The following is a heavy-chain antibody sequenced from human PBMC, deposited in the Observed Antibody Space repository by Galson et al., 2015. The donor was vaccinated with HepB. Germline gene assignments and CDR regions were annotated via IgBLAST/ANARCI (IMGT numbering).Heavy chain of an antibody. CDR1: GGTFSSYA. V-gene: IGHV1-69*10. Sequence: SVKVSCKASGGTFSSYAISWVRQAPGQGLEWMGGIIPILGIANYAQKFQGRVTITADKSTSTAYMELSSLRSEDTAVYYCARGIAAQLRKGYYFDYWGQGTLVTVSS. CDR2: IIPILGIA. D-gene: IGHD6-6*01. CDR3: ARGIAAQLRKGYYFDY. J-gene: IGHJ4*02.